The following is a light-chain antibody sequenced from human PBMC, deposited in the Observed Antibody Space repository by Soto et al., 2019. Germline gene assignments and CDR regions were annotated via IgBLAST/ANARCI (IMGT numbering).Light chain of an antibody. CDR1: QSVSSNY. Sequence: ETVLTQSPGTLSLSPGERATLSCRASQSVSSNYIAWYQQKPGQAPRLLIFGASSRATGIPDRLSGSGSGTDFPLTISRLEPEDFAVYYCQQYGGSPPQTFGQGTKVEIK. V-gene: IGKV3-20*01. CDR3: QQYGGSPPQT. CDR2: GAS. J-gene: IGKJ1*01.